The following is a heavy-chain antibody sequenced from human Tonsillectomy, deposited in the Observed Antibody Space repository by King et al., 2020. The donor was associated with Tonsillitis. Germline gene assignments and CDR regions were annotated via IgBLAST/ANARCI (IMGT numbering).Heavy chain of an antibody. D-gene: IGHD6-19*01. Sequence: VQLVESGGVVVQPGRSLRLSCAASGFTFSSYGIHWVCQAPGKGPECVAVISSEGSKKYYADSVRGRFTISRDNSKNTLYLQMNSLRADDTAVYYCAKARQWLVHFDYWGQGTLVTVSS. J-gene: IGHJ4*02. V-gene: IGHV3-30*18. CDR3: AKARQWLVHFDY. CDR2: ISSEGSKK. CDR1: GFTFSSYG.